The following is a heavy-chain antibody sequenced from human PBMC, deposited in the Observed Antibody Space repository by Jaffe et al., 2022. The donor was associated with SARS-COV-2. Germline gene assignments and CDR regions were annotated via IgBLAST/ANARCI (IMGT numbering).Heavy chain of an antibody. J-gene: IGHJ4*02. V-gene: IGHV3-43D*03. CDR3: AKGSSTSTWLIDH. CDR2: MIGDGSTA. D-gene: IGHD3-22*01. CDR1: GFTFDDYS. Sequence: EVHLVESGGAVVQPGGSLRLSCAASGFTFDDYSMHWVRQAPGKGLEWVSLMIGDGSTAYYADSVKGRFISSRDNIDNSLFLRINSLRPEDTGLYYCAKGSSTSTWLIDHWGQGTLVTVSS.